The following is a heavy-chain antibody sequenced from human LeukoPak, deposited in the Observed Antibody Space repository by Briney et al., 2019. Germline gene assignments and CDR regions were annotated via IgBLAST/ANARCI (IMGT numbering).Heavy chain of an antibody. V-gene: IGHV4-34*01. CDR1: GGSFSGYY. CDR3: ATEAPAVAGDY. J-gene: IGHJ4*02. CDR2: INHSGST. Sequence: SETLSLTCAVYGGSFSGYYWSWIRQPPGKGLEWIGEINHSGSTNYNPSLKGRVTISVDTSENQFSLKLSSVTAADTAVYYCATEAPAVAGDYWGQGTLVTVSS. D-gene: IGHD4-23*01.